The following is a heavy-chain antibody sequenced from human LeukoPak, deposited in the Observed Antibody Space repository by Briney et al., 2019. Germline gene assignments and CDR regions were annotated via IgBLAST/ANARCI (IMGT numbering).Heavy chain of an antibody. CDR2: IYYSGST. CDR1: GGSISSYY. J-gene: IGHJ3*02. D-gene: IGHD3-3*01. V-gene: IGHV4-59*01. CDR3: ARDLSQVGVVTLGASDI. Sequence: SETLSLTCTVSGGSISSYYWNWTRQPPGKGLEWIGYIYYSGSTNYNPSLKSRVTISVDTSKNQFSLELTSVTAADTAVYYCARDLSQVGVVTLGASDIWGQGTMVTVSS.